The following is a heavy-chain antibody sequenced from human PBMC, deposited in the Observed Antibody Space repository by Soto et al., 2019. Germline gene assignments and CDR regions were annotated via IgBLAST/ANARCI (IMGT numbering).Heavy chain of an antibody. V-gene: IGHV3-23*01. D-gene: IGHD5-12*01. J-gene: IGHJ4*02. CDR2: ISATGGGT. CDR3: AKNHQRAPSRDGYNLIDY. Sequence: PGGSLRLSCAASGFKFSNYAMSWVRQAPGKGLEWVSLISATGGGTYYADSVKGRFTISRDNSKNTLYLQMDSLRAEDTAVYYCAKNHQRAPSRDGYNLIDYWGQGTLVTVSS. CDR1: GFKFSNYA.